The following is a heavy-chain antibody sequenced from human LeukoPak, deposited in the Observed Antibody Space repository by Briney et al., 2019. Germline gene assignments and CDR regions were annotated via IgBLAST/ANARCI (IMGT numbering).Heavy chain of an antibody. J-gene: IGHJ6*02. Sequence: GGSLRLSCAASGFTFSSYAMSWVRQAPGKGLEWVSAISGSGGSTYYADSVKGRFTISRDNSKNTLYLQVNSLRAEDTAVYYCAKGQSNYYYYGMDVWGQGTTVTVSS. CDR2: ISGSGGST. CDR1: GFTFSSYA. CDR3: AKGQSNYYYYGMDV. V-gene: IGHV3-23*01.